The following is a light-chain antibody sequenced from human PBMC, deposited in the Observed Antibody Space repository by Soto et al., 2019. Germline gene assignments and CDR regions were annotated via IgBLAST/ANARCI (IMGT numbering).Light chain of an antibody. CDR1: SSDVGGYDY. V-gene: IGLV2-14*01. CDR2: DVS. Sequence: QSALTQPASVSGSPGQSITISCTGTSSDVGGYDYVSWYQQRPGKVPKLMIYDVSSRPSGVSNRFSGSKSGNTASLTISGLQAEDEADYYCSSYASSSTLVFGGGTKVTVL. J-gene: IGLJ2*01. CDR3: SSYASSSTLV.